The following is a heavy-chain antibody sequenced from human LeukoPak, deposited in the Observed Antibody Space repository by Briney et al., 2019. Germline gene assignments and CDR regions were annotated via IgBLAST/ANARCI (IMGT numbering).Heavy chain of an antibody. Sequence: QSGRSLRLSCAASGFTFSSCAMHWVRQAPGKGLEWVAVISYDGSNKYFADSVKGRFTISRDNSKNALYLQMNSLRAEDTAVYYCARAERWLQLSFDYWGQGTLVTVSS. D-gene: IGHD5-24*01. CDR2: ISYDGSNK. CDR3: ARAERWLQLSFDY. CDR1: GFTFSSCA. J-gene: IGHJ4*02. V-gene: IGHV3-30*04.